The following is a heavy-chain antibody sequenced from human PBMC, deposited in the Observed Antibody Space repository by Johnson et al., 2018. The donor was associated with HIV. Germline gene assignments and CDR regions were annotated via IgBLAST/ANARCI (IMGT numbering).Heavy chain of an antibody. CDR3: TTDRGYYDRSGYSRPFDI. Sequence: VQLVESGGGVVQPGGSLRLSCATSGFSFSSYGMYWVRQAPGKGLEWVGRIKSKTDGGTRDYAAPVKGRFTISRDDSKNTLNLQMNSLKTEDTAVYYCTTDRGYYDRSGYSRPFDIWGQGTMVIVSS. CDR2: IKSKTDGGTR. J-gene: IGHJ3*02. D-gene: IGHD3-22*01. V-gene: IGHV3-15*05. CDR1: GFSFSSYG.